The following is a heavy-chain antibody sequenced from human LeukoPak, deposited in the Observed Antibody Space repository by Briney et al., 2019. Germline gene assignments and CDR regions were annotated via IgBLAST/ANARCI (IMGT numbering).Heavy chain of an antibody. CDR1: GGPISSGGYY. CDR2: IHNTGST. Sequence: SETLSLTCTVSGGPISSGGYYWSWIRQHPGKGLEWIGYIHNTGSTHYNPSLKSRVTISVDTSKNQFSLKLSSVTAADTAVYFCARSDWNYCSSSSCYTALVLWGQGTLVTVSS. J-gene: IGHJ4*02. V-gene: IGHV4-31*03. D-gene: IGHD2-2*02. CDR3: ARSDWNYCSSSSCYTALVL.